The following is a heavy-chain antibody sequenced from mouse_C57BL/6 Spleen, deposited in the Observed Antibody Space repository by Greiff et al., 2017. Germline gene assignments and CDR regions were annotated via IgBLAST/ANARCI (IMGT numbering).Heavy chain of an antibody. J-gene: IGHJ4*01. V-gene: IGHV1-82*01. CDR3: ARAVVAQWYDLDY. Sequence: VQLQQSGPELVKPGASVKISCKASGYAFTGYWMNWVKQRPGQGLEWIGQIYPGNGDTNYNGKFKGKATLTADKSSSTAYMQLSSLTSEDSAFYFCARAVVAQWYDLDYWGQGTSVTVSS. CDR2: IYPGNGDT. D-gene: IGHD1-1*01. CDR1: GYAFTGYW.